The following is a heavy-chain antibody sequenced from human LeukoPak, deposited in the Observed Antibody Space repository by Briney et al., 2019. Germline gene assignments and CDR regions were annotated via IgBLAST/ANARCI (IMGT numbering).Heavy chain of an antibody. CDR3: AKYGASGGSHGMDV. D-gene: IGHD4/OR15-4a*01. J-gene: IGHJ6*02. CDR2: IGSSGGGT. Sequence: GGSLRLSCIASGFTFSSYAMSWVRQAPGKGLEWVSAIGSSGGGTYYPDSVKGRFTVSRDNSKNTLYLQMNSLSAEDTAVYYCAKYGASGGSHGMDVWGQGTTVTVSS. CDR1: GFTFSSYA. V-gene: IGHV3-23*01.